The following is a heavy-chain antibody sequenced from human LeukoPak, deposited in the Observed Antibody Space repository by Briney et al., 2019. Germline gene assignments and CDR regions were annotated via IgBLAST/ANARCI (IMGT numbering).Heavy chain of an antibody. V-gene: IGHV4-59*01. CDR3: ARDGSSGYYFDFDY. CDR1: GGSFSGYY. J-gene: IGHJ4*02. Sequence: SETLSLTCAVYGGSFSGYYWSWIRQPPGKGLEWIGYIYYSGSTNYNPSLKSRVTISVDTSKNQFSLKLSSVTAADTAVYYCARDGSSGYYFDFDYWGQGTLVTVSS. CDR2: IYYSGST. D-gene: IGHD3-22*01.